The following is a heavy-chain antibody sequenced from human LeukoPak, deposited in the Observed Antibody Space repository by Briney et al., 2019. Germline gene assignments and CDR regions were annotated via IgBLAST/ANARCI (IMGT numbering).Heavy chain of an antibody. CDR1: GFTFSSYW. J-gene: IGHJ4*02. CDR2: IKQDGSEK. D-gene: IGHD6-19*01. CDR3: AGVESSGWYYFDY. Sequence: AGGSLRLSCAASGFTFSSYWMSWVRQAPGKGLEWVANIKQDGSEKYYVDSVKGRFTISRDNAKNSLYLQMNSLRAEDTAVYYCAGVESSGWYYFDYWGQGTLVTVSS. V-gene: IGHV3-7*01.